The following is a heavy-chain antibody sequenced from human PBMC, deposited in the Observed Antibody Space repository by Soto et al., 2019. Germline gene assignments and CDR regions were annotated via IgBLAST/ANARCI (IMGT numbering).Heavy chain of an antibody. J-gene: IGHJ4*02. CDR1: GFTFSSYG. V-gene: IGHV3-30*03. CDR3: ATGVATTLFDY. D-gene: IGHD5-12*01. Sequence: GGSLRLSCAASGFTFSSYGMHWVRQAPGKGLEWVAVISYDGSNKYYADSVKGRCTISRDNSKNTLYLQMNSLRAEDTAVYYCATGVATTLFDYWGQGTLVTVSS. CDR2: ISYDGSNK.